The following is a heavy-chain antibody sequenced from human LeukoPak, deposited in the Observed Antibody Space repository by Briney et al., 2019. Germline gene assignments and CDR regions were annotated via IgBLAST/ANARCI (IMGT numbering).Heavy chain of an antibody. V-gene: IGHV3-7*01. D-gene: IGHD5-18*01. CDR3: ARHLSGVTGYTYGRGIDY. CDR1: GFSFSSYW. CDR2: IKQEGSAR. J-gene: IGHJ4*02. Sequence: HPGGSLRLSRVASGFSFSSYWMSWVRQTPGKGLEWVANIKQEGSARYYVDSVTGRFTISRDNAKKSLYLQMNSLRAEDTAVYYCARHLSGVTGYTYGRGIDYWGQGTLVTVSS.